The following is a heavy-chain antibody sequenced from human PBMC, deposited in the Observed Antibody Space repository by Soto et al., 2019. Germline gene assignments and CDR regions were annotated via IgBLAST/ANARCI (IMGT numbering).Heavy chain of an antibody. Sequence: GGSLRLSCAASGFTFSAFTLNWVRQAPGKGLEWVSSINTNGDSTYYEDSVRGRFTISRDNARASLYLQMDSLRVDDTAVYYCTRDGVPLWGQGTMVTVSS. CDR2: INTNGDST. CDR1: GFTFSAFT. V-gene: IGHV3-21*01. J-gene: IGHJ3*01. CDR3: TRDGVPL. D-gene: IGHD3-3*01.